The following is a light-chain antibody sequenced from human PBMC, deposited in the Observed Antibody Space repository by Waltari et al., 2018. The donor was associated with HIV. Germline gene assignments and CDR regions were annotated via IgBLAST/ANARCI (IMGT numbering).Light chain of an antibody. V-gene: IGLV1-40*01. Sequence: QSVLTQPPSVSGPPGLRLTSTRTGSIFNIGAGLDVHWYQQLPGTAPKLLIYGNSNRPSGVPDRFSGSKSGTSASLAITGLQAEDEADYYCQSYDSSLSGYVFGTGTKVTVL. J-gene: IGLJ1*01. CDR3: QSYDSSLSGYV. CDR1: IFNIGAGLD. CDR2: GNS.